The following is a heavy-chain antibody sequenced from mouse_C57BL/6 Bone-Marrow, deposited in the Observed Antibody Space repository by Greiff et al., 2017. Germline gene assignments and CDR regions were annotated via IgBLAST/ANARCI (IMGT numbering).Heavy chain of an antibody. CDR2: IYPGSGST. CDR1: GFTFTSYW. Sequence: QVQLQQPGAALVQPGASVKLSCNASGFTFTSYWITWVKQRPGQGLAWIGDIYPGSGSTNYNEKFKSKATMTVDTSSSTAYMQLSSLTSEDSAVYYSARVYYCYAMDYWGQGTTVTVSS. J-gene: IGHJ4*01. V-gene: IGHV1-55*01. D-gene: IGHD2-1*01. CDR3: ARVYYCYAMDY.